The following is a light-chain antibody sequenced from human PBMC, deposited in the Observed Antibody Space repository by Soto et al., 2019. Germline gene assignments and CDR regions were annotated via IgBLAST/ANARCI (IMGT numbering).Light chain of an antibody. CDR1: ESISRH. CDR3: QQSYSPLSIT. Sequence: DIQMTQSPSSLPASVGDRVTMTCRASESISRHLNWYQQKPGKAPKLLIYAASSLQNGVPSRFSGGGSGTDFTLTISNLQPEDFATYYCQQSYSPLSITFGQGTRLEIK. V-gene: IGKV1-39*01. J-gene: IGKJ5*01. CDR2: AAS.